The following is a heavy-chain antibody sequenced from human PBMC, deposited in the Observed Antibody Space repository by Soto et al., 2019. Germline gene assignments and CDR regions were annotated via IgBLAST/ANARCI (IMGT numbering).Heavy chain of an antibody. D-gene: IGHD6-13*01. J-gene: IGHJ6*02. Sequence: LRLSCAASGFSISSYGMHWVRQAPGKGLEWVAVIWYDGSDKYYEDSVKGRFTISRDNSKNTLYLQMNSLRAEDTAVYYCARDRSSTVDGMDVWGQGTTVTVSS. CDR2: IWYDGSDK. V-gene: IGHV3-33*01. CDR1: GFSISSYG. CDR3: ARDRSSTVDGMDV.